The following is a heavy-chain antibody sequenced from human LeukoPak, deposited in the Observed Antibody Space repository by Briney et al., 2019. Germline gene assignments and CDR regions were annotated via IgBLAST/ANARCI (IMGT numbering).Heavy chain of an antibody. J-gene: IGHJ5*02. CDR1: GGSISSYY. Sequence: SETLSLTCTVSGGSISSYYWSWIRQPPGKGLEWIGCIYYSGSTNYNPSLKSRVTISVDTSKNQFSLKLSSVTAADTAVYYCARGYSSSSLFGPWGQGTLVTVSS. CDR2: IYYSGST. D-gene: IGHD6-13*01. V-gene: IGHV4-59*01. CDR3: ARGYSSSSLFGP.